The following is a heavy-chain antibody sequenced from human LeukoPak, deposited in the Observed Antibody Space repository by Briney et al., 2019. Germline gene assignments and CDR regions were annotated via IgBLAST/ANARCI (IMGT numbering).Heavy chain of an antibody. CDR1: GGSISSGDYY. CDR3: ARESYFPRYFDY. V-gene: IGHV4-30-4*01. D-gene: IGHD3-10*01. Sequence: SQTLSLTCTVSGGSISSGDYYWSWIRQPPGTGLEWIGYIYYSGSTYYNPSLKSRVTISVDTSKNQFSLKLSSVTAADTAVYYCARESYFPRYFDYWGQGTLVTVSS. CDR2: IYYSGST. J-gene: IGHJ4*02.